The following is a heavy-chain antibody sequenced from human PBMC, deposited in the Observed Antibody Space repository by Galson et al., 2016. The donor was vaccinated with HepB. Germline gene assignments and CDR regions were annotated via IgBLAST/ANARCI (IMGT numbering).Heavy chain of an antibody. CDR1: GDSINNNF. CDR3: ARYCSSTTCSPWAFDY. CDR2: IYHTGTT. J-gene: IGHJ4*02. Sequence: SETLSLTCTVPGDSINNNFWNWIRQPPGKGLEWIGYIYHTGTTNYTPPLKSRATISLETSKNTFSLKLTPVTAADTAVYYCARYCSSTTCSPWAFDYWGQGTLVTVSS. D-gene: IGHD2-2*01. V-gene: IGHV4-59*01.